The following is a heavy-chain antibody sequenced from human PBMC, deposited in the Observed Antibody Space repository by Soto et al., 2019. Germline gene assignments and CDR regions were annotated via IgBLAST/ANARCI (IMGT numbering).Heavy chain of an antibody. CDR3: ARGMTTVTTLDY. Sequence: SETLSLTCAVSGYSISSSNRWGWIRQPPGKGLEWIGYIYHSGSTYYNPSLKSRVTISVDRSKNQFSLKLSSVTAADTAVYYCARGMTTVTTLDYWGQGTLVTVSS. D-gene: IGHD4-4*01. V-gene: IGHV4-28*03. CDR2: IYHSGST. J-gene: IGHJ4*02. CDR1: GYSISSSNR.